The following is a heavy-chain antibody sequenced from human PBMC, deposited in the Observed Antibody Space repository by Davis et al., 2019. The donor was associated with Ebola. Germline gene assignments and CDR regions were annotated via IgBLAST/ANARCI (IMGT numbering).Heavy chain of an antibody. Sequence: GESLKISCAASGFTFSSYAMHWVRQAPGKGLEWVAVISYDGSNKYYADSVKGRFTISRDNSKNTLYLQMNSLRAEDTAVYYCARGPHEYSSGWYRYWGQGTLVTVSS. CDR3: ARGPHEYSSGWYRY. CDR1: GFTFSSYA. J-gene: IGHJ4*02. V-gene: IGHV3-30-3*01. CDR2: ISYDGSNK. D-gene: IGHD6-19*01.